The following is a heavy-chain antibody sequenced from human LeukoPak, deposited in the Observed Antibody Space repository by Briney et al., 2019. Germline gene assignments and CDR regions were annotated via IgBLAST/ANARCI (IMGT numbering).Heavy chain of an antibody. V-gene: IGHV3-30*03. D-gene: IGHD1-26*01. J-gene: IGHJ6*02. CDR2: IPYDGSNK. CDR1: GFTFSSYG. CDR3: AREGMGGPKWYYGMDV. Sequence: PGGSLRLSCAASGFTFSSYGMHWVGQAQGKGLEGGAVIPYDGSNKYYADSVKGRFTISRDNSKNTLYLQMNSLRAEDTAVYYCAREGMGGPKWYYGMDVWGQGTTVTVSS.